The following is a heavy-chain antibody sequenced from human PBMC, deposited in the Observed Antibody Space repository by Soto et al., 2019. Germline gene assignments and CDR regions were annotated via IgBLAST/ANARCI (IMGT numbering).Heavy chain of an antibody. CDR3: AREMGGTYLDH. CDR2: IYDSGAA. D-gene: IGHD1-26*01. J-gene: IGHJ4*02. Sequence: PSETLSLTCTVSGGSISTDYYAWSWIRHPPGKALEWIGYIYDSGAAYFNPSLQSRVSMSVDISKNQFSLKLTSVTAADTAVYFCAREMGGTYLDHWGQGALVTVSS. CDR1: GGSISTDYYA. V-gene: IGHV4-30-2*01.